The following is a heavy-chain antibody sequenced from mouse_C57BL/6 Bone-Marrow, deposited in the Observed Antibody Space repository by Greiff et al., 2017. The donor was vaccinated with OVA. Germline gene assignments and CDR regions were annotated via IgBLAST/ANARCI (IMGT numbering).Heavy chain of an antibody. Sequence: VQLKQSGAELVRPGASVKLSCTASGFNIKDDYMHWVKQSPEQGLEWIGWIDPENGDTEYASKFQGKATITADTSSNTAYLQLSSLTSEDTAVYYCTTFSIYYYVFDYWGQGTTLTVSS. CDR3: TTFSIYYYVFDY. D-gene: IGHD1-1*01. V-gene: IGHV14-4*01. CDR2: IDPENGDT. CDR1: GFNIKDDY. J-gene: IGHJ2*01.